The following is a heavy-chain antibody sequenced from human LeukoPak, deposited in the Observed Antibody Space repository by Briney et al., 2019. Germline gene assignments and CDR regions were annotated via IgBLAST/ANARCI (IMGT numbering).Heavy chain of an antibody. D-gene: IGHD5-24*01. J-gene: IGHJ4*02. CDR2: ISSSSSTI. V-gene: IGHV3-48*01. CDR1: GFTFSSYS. CDR3: AREGGGYNNRGFDY. Sequence: PGGSLRLPCAASGFTFSSYSMNWVRQAPGKGLEWVSYISSSSSTIYYADSVKGRFTISRDNAKNSLYLQMNSLRAEDTAVYYCAREGGGYNNRGFDYWGQGTLVTVSS.